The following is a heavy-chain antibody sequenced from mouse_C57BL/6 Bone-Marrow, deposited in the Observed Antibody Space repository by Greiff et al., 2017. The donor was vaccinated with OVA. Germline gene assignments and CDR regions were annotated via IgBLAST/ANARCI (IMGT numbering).Heavy chain of an antibody. CDR1: GYTFTSYW. J-gene: IGHJ1*03. CDR3: ARRGKNGGSYGGCFDV. CDR2: IYPGSGST. D-gene: IGHD1-1*02. Sequence: VQLQQPGAELVKPGASVKMSCKASGYTFTSYWITWVKQRPGQGLEWIGDIYPGSGSTNYNEKFKSKATLTVDKSSSTAYMQLSSLTSEDSAVYYCARRGKNGGSYGGCFDVWGTGTTVTVSA. V-gene: IGHV1-55*01.